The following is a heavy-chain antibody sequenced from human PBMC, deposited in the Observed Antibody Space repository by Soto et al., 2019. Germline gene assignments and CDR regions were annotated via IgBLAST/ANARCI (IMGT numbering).Heavy chain of an antibody. CDR2: ITWHSGNI. D-gene: IGHD3-16*01. CDR1: GFTFDQYT. J-gene: IGHJ6*03. V-gene: IGHV3-9*01. Sequence: EVQLVESGGGLVQPGRSLRLACAASGFTFDQYTMHWVRQAPGKGLEWVSGITWHSGNIGYADSVKGRFTISRDNAKNPLYWQMNRLRGTDTACDYCAKEMTTFGDFTYDYMDVWGNGTTVTASS. CDR3: AKEMTTFGDFTYDYMDV.